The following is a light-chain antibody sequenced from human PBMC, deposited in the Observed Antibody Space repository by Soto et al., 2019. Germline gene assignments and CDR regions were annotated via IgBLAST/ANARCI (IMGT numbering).Light chain of an antibody. J-gene: IGKJ2*01. V-gene: IGKV3-15*01. CDR1: QSVSNN. CDR2: GAS. Sequence: TMSMSPGERATLSCRASQSVSNNLAWYQQRPGQAPRLLIYGASTRATGIPARFSGRGSGTEFTLTINGLQSEDFAIYYCQEYSVSPTFGHRTQVDI. CDR3: QEYSVSPT.